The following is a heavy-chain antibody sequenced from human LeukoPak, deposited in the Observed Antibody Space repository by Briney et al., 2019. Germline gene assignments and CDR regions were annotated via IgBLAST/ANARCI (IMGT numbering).Heavy chain of an antibody. CDR1: GGSISSGSYY. Sequence: SQTLSLTCTVSGGSISSGSYYWSWIRQPAGKGLEWIGRIYTSGSTNYNPSLKSRVTISVDTSKNQFSLKLSSVTAADTAVYYCARVGVMVRGVINAFDIWGQGTMVTVSS. V-gene: IGHV4-61*02. CDR3: ARVGVMVRGVINAFDI. J-gene: IGHJ3*02. CDR2: IYTSGST. D-gene: IGHD3-10*01.